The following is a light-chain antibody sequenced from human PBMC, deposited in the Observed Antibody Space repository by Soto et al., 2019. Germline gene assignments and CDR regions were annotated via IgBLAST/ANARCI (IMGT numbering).Light chain of an antibody. Sequence: ETVLTQSPGTVSLSPGDRATLPCRASQSVSSNKLAWYQQKPGQAPRLLIYAASSRATGIPDRFSGSGSGTDFTLTINRLDPEDFAVYYCQDYGTSGTFGQGTKVEIK. CDR1: QSVSSNK. J-gene: IGKJ1*01. CDR3: QDYGTSGT. CDR2: AAS. V-gene: IGKV3-20*01.